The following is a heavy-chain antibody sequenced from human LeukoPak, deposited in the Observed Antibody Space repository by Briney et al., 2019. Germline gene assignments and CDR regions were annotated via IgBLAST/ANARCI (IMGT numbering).Heavy chain of an antibody. Sequence: GASVKVSCKASGYTFTGYYMHWVRQAPGQGFEWMGWINPNSGGTNYAQKFQGRVTMTRDTSISTAYMELSRLRSDDTAVYYCASIFTPPGTTMYYMDVWGKGTTVTVSS. CDR2: INPNSGGT. J-gene: IGHJ6*03. D-gene: IGHD1-7*01. CDR3: ASIFTPPGTTMYYMDV. V-gene: IGHV1-2*02. CDR1: GYTFTGYY.